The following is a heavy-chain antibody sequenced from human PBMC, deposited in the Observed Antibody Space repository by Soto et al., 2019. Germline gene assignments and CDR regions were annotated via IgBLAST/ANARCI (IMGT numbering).Heavy chain of an antibody. CDR3: ASVSELERRFVYFDY. V-gene: IGHV1-69*02. CDR1: GGTFSSYT. J-gene: IGHJ4*02. D-gene: IGHD1-1*01. Sequence: GASVKVSCKASGGTFSSYTISWVRQAPGQGLEWMGRIIPILGIANYAQKFQGRVTITADKSTSTAYMELSSLRSEDTAVYYCASVSELERRFVYFDYWGQGTLVTVSS. CDR2: IIPILGIA.